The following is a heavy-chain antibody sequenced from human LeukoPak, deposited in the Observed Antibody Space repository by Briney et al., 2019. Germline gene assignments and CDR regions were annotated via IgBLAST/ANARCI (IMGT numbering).Heavy chain of an antibody. V-gene: IGHV3-23*01. Sequence: PGGSLRLSCAASGFTFSSYAMNWVRQAPGKGLEWASAISGGGDSTYYADSVRGRFTISRDNSKNTLYLQMNSLRAEDTAVYYCAKKSVPNTPPTFDYWGQGTLVTVSS. J-gene: IGHJ4*02. CDR1: GFTFSSYA. CDR2: ISGGGDST. D-gene: IGHD2-2*02. CDR3: AKKSVPNTPPTFDY.